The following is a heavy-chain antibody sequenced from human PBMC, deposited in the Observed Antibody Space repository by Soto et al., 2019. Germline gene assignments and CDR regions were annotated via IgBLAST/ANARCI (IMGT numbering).Heavy chain of an antibody. CDR2: IIPIFGTA. Sequence: SVKVSCKASGGTFSSYAISWVRQAPGQGLEWMGGIIPIFGTANYAQKFQGRVTITADESTSTAYMELSSLRSEDTAVYYCARSIVVVTALDQWGQETLVTVSS. J-gene: IGHJ4*02. CDR1: GGTFSSYA. D-gene: IGHD2-21*02. CDR3: ARSIVVVTALDQ. V-gene: IGHV1-69*13.